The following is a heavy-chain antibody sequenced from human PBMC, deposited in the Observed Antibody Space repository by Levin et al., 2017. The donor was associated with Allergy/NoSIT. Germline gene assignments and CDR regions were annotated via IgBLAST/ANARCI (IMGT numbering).Heavy chain of an antibody. V-gene: IGHV3-66*02. CDR2: LNSGGDT. J-gene: IGHJ1*01. Sequence: SCAVSGFTVSSTYMIWVRQAPGKGLEWVSALNSGGDTFYADSVQGRFTISRDNSKNMLYLQMNSLTTDDTAVYYCERISRWGQGTLVTVAS. CDR1: GFTVSSTY. CDR3: ERISR.